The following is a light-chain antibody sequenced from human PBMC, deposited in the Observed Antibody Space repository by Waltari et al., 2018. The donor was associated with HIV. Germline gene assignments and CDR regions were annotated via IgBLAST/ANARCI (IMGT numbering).Light chain of an antibody. CDR2: EVN. J-gene: IGLJ2*01. V-gene: IGLV2-8*01. CDR1: SSDVGGYDY. CDR3: SSYAGRNTLL. Sequence: QSALTQPPSASGSPGQSVTISCTGTSSDVGGYDYVSWYQQHPGKAPKLMISEVNKRPAGAPDRFSGSRSGNTASRTVSGLQAEDEAHYYCSSYAGRNTLLFGGGTKLTVL.